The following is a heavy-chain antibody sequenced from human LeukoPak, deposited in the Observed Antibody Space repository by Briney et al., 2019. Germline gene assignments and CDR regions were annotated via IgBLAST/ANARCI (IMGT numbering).Heavy chain of an antibody. CDR3: ARGGRIAVAYFDY. D-gene: IGHD6-19*01. V-gene: IGHV4-34*01. CDR2: INHSRST. J-gene: IGHJ4*02. Sequence: PSETLSLTCAVYGGSFSGYYWSWIRQPPGKGLEWIGEINHSRSTNYNPSLKSRVTISVDTSKNQFSLKLSSVTAADTAVYYCARGGRIAVAYFDYWGQGTLVTVSS. CDR1: GGSFSGYY.